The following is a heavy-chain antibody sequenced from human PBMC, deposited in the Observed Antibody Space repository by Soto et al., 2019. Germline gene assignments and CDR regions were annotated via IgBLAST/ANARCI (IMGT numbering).Heavy chain of an antibody. Sequence: ASVKVSCKASGYTFTSYGISWVRQAPGQGLEWMGWISAYNGNTNYAQKLQGRVTMTTDTSTSTAYMELRSLRSDDTAVYYCARDTYDYIWGSYRYLDYWGQGTLVTVSS. V-gene: IGHV1-18*01. CDR2: ISAYNGNT. D-gene: IGHD3-16*02. CDR3: ARDTYDYIWGSYRYLDY. CDR1: GYTFTSYG. J-gene: IGHJ4*02.